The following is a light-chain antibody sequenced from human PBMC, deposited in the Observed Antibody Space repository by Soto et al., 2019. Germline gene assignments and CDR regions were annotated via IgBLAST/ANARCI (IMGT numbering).Light chain of an antibody. V-gene: IGKV3-15*01. CDR1: QSVSSN. CDR2: GAS. Sequence: EIVMTQSPATLSVSPGERATLSCRASQSVSSNLAWYQQTPGQAPRLLIYGASTRATGIPARFSGSESGTEFTLTISSLQSEDFALYYCQQYDNWPPYTFGQGTKLEIK. CDR3: QQYDNWPPYT. J-gene: IGKJ2*01.